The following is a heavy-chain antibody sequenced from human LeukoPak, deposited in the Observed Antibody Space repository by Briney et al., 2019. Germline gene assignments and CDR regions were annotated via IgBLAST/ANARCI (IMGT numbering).Heavy chain of an antibody. Sequence: GGSLRLSCAASGFTFSSYGMHWVRQAPGKGLEWVAVIWYDGSNKYYADSVKGRFTISRDNSKNTLYLQMNSLRAEDTAVYYCARDRYSSGWPTSGYFGYWGQGTLVTVSS. CDR2: IWYDGSNK. D-gene: IGHD6-19*01. CDR1: GFTFSSYG. V-gene: IGHV3-33*01. J-gene: IGHJ4*02. CDR3: ARDRYSSGWPTSGYFGY.